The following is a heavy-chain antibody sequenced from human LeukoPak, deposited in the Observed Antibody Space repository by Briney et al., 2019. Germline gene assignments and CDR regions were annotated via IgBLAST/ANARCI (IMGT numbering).Heavy chain of an antibody. D-gene: IGHD1-26*01. CDR1: GFTFTSYS. V-gene: IGHV3-23*01. Sequence: QPGGSLRLSCAASGFTFTSYSMNWVRQAPGKGLEWVSTISGGGGSTYYADSVKGRFTISRDNSKNTLYLQVNSLRAEDTAVYYCAKGGKWDVTPFDYWGQGTLATVSS. CDR3: AKGGKWDVTPFDY. J-gene: IGHJ4*02. CDR2: ISGGGGST.